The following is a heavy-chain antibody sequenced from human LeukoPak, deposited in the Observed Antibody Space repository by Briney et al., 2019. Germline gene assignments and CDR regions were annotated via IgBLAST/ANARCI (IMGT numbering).Heavy chain of an antibody. D-gene: IGHD6-19*01. J-gene: IGHJ4*02. CDR1: GFTFSKYW. Sequence: GGSLRLSCAASGFTFSKYWMLWVRQAPGKGLESVSRINTDGTVTTYADSVKGRFTVSRDNADNTMFLQMNSVRDDDTAVYYCATKQWLAPPPDSWGQGTPVTVSS. V-gene: IGHV3-74*01. CDR2: INTDGTVT. CDR3: ATKQWLAPPPDS.